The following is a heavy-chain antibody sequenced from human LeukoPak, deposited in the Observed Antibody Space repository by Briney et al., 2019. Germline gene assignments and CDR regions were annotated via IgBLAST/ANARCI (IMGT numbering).Heavy chain of an antibody. D-gene: IGHD3-3*01. V-gene: IGHV3-21*01. J-gene: IGHJ6*02. CDR1: GFTFSSYS. CDR3: ARDLGNYDFWSGPPGSMDV. Sequence: PGGSLRLSCAASGFTFSSYSMNWVRQAPGKGLEWVSSISSSSSYIYYADSVKGRLTISRDNAKNSLYLQMNSLRAEDTAVYYCARDLGNYDFWSGPPGSMDVWGQGTTVTVSS. CDR2: ISSSSSYI.